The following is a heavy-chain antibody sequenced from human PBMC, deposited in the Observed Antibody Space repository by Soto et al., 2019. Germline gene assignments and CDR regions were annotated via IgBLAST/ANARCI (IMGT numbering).Heavy chain of an antibody. CDR3: TEALPPDRPY. V-gene: IGHV3-15*07. Sequence: GXSLRLSCAASGFTFSNAWMNWVRQAPGKGLEWVGCIKSKTYGGTTDYAAPVKGRFTISRDDSKNIAYLQMNSLKSEDSAVYYCTEALPPDRPYWGQGTLVTXSS. CDR2: IKSKTYGGTT. CDR1: GFTFSNAW. J-gene: IGHJ4*02.